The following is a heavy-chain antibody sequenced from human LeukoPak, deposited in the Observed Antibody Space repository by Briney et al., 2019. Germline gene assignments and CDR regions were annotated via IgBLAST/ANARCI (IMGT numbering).Heavy chain of an antibody. Sequence: GGSLRLSCAASGFTFSSYSMNWVRQAPGKGLEWVSCISSSSSYIYYADSVKGRFTISRDNAKNTLYLQMNSLRAEDTAVYYCARLVWLNYYDSSGPADWGQGTLVTVSS. J-gene: IGHJ4*02. CDR1: GFTFSSYS. V-gene: IGHV3-21*01. CDR2: ISSSSSYI. D-gene: IGHD3-22*01. CDR3: ARLVWLNYYDSSGPAD.